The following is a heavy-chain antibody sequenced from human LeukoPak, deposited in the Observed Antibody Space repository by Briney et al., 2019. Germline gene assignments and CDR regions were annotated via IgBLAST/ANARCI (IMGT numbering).Heavy chain of an antibody. CDR1: GGSVSSYY. CDR3: ASHPPPYRVRGVRVSR. CDR2: MHYSGST. Sequence: SETLSLTCTVSGGSVSSYYRSWIRQPPGKRLEWIGYMHYSGSTSSNPSLSSRVTLSVDTSKNQFSLKLSSVTAADTAVYYCASHPPPYRVRGVRVSRWGQGTLVTVSS. V-gene: IGHV4-59*02. D-gene: IGHD3-10*02. J-gene: IGHJ4*02.